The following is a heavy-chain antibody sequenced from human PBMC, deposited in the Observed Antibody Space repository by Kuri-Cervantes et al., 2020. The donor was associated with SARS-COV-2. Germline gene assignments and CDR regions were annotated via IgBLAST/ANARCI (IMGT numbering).Heavy chain of an antibody. CDR3: ARGHVRPSD. CDR2: IIPILGIA. CDR1: GYTFTSYY. V-gene: IGHV1-8*02. D-gene: IGHD2-8*01. Sequence: ASVKVSCKASGYTFTSYYMHWVRQAPGQGLEWMGGIIPILGIANYAQKFQGRVTMTRNTSISTAYMELSSLRSEDTAVYYCARGHVRPSDWGQGTLVTVSS. J-gene: IGHJ4*02.